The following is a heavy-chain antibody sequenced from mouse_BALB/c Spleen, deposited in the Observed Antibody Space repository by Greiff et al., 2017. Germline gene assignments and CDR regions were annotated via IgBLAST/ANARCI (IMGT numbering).Heavy chain of an antibody. J-gene: IGHJ3*01. V-gene: IGHV1S81*02. CDR1: GYTFTSYY. CDR2: INPSNGGT. Sequence: QIHVKQSGAELVKPGASVKLSCKASGYTFTSYYMYWVKQRPGQGLEWIGEINPSNGGTNFNEKFKSKATLTVDKSSSTAYMQLSSLTSEDSAVYYCTRGGYDDPFAYWGQGTLVTVSA. D-gene: IGHD2-2*01. CDR3: TRGGYDDPFAY.